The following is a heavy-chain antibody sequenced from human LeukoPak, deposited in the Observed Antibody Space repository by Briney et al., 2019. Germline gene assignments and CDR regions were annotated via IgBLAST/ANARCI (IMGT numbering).Heavy chain of an antibody. CDR2: IKPDGTEN. CDR1: GFTFSSFW. V-gene: IGHV3-7*01. Sequence: GGSLRLSCAASGFTFSSFWMTWVRQAPGKGLEWVANIKPDGTENYYVDSVKGRFTTSRDNAKNSLYLQMNGLRAEDTAVYYCAIQKADLITMIRGIIAFWGQGTLVTVSS. D-gene: IGHD3-10*01. CDR3: AIQKADLITMIRGIIAF. J-gene: IGHJ4*02.